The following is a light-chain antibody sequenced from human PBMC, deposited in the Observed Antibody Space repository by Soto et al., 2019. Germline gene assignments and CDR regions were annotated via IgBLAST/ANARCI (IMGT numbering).Light chain of an antibody. CDR2: LGS. Sequence: DIVMTQSPLSLPVTPGEPASISCRSSQSLLHSNGYNYLDWYLQKQGQSPQLLIYLGSDRDSGVPDRFSGSGSGTDFTLQLSRVEAEDVAVYYCMQALQNSITFGQGTRLEIK. J-gene: IGKJ5*01. CDR3: MQALQNSIT. CDR1: QSLLHSNGYNY. V-gene: IGKV2-28*01.